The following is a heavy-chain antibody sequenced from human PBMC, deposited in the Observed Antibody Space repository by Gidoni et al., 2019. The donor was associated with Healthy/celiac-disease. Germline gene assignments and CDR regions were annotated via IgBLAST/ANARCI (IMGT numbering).Heavy chain of an antibody. V-gene: IGHV3-7*01. CDR2: IKQDGSEK. J-gene: IGHJ4*02. D-gene: IGHD3-3*01. CDR1: GFTFSSYW. CDR3: ARDVWVDDFWSGYYFDY. Sequence: EVQLVESGGGLVQPGGSLRLSCAASGFTFSSYWMSWVRQAPGKGLEWVANIKQDGSEKYYVDSVKGRFTISRDNAKNSLYLQMNSLRAEDTAVYYCARDVWVDDFWSGYYFDYWGQGTLVTVSS.